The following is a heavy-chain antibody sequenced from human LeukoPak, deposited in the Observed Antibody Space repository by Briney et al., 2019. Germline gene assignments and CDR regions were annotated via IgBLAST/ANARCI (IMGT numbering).Heavy chain of an antibody. CDR3: AKGYMVRGVTGEYYFDY. D-gene: IGHD3-10*01. CDR1: GFTFNTYT. J-gene: IGHJ4*02. V-gene: IGHV3-30*02. CDR2: IRYDGSNK. Sequence: GGSLRLSCAASGFTFNTYTMNWVRQAPGKGLEWVAFIRYDGSNKYYADSVKGRFTISRDNSKNTLYLQMNSLRAEDTAVYYCAKGYMVRGVTGEYYFDYWGQGTLVTVSS.